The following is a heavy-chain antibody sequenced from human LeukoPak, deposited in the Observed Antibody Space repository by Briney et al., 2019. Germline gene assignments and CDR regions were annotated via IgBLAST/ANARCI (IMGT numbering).Heavy chain of an antibody. CDR3: ARVGYSRGWYYLDV. CDR2: IYYSGST. J-gene: IGHJ6*03. Sequence: SETLSLTCTVSGGSISSSSYYWGWIRQPPGKGLEWIGSIYYSGSTYYNPSLKSRVTISVDTSKNQFSLNLSSVTAADTAVYYCARVGYSRGWYYLDVWGKGTTVTVSS. D-gene: IGHD6-19*01. CDR1: GGSISSSSYY. V-gene: IGHV4-39*07.